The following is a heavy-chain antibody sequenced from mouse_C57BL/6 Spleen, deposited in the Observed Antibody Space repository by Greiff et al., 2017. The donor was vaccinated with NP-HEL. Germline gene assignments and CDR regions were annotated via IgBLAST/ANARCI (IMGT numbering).Heavy chain of an antibody. J-gene: IGHJ3*01. CDR3: ARGGAISPCFAY. V-gene: IGHV1-69*01. CDR1: GYTFTSYW. CDR2: IDPSDSYT. Sequence: QVQLQQPGAELVKPGASVKLSCKASGYTFTSYWMHWVKQRPGRGLEWIGEIDPSDSYTNYNQKFKGKSTLTVDKSSSTAYMQLSSLTSEDSAVYYCARGGAISPCFAYWGQGTLVTVSA.